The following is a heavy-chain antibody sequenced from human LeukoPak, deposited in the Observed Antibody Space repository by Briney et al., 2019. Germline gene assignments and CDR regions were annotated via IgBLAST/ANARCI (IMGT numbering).Heavy chain of an antibody. V-gene: IGHV3-23*01. D-gene: IGHD6-19*01. J-gene: IGHJ6*03. CDR1: GFTFSSYA. CDR2: ISGSGGST. CDR3: AKDIRSGWYYYYYYMDV. Sequence: GGSLRLSCAASGFTFSSYAMSWVRQAPGKGLEWVSAISGSGGSTYHADSVKGRFTISRDNSKNTLYLQMNSLRAEDTAVYYCAKDIRSGWYYYYYYMDVWGKGTTVTVSS.